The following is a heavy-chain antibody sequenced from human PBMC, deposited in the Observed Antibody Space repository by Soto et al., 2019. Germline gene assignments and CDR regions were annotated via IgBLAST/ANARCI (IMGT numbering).Heavy chain of an antibody. CDR3: AKIEMGWFAH. CDR2: ISGSGGHT. Sequence: GGSLRLSCTGPGFSFFRFSVCCFRQATGKGLEWVSTISGSGGHTYYADSVKGRFVVSRDNDKNTVYLHMSSLTGEDTAVYFCAKIEMGWFAHWGQGP. CDR1: GFSFFRFS. V-gene: IGHV3-23*01. J-gene: IGHJ5*02. D-gene: IGHD2-8*01.